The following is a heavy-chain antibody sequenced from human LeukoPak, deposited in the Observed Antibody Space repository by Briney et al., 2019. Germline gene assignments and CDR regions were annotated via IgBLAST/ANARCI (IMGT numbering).Heavy chain of an antibody. D-gene: IGHD3-10*01. CDR2: ISGTGANT. Sequence: GGSLRLSCAASGFTFNNYVMSWVRQAPGKGLEWLSAISGTGANTYYADSVKGRFTISRDNSKNTLYLQMNSLRAEDTAEYSGAKRYGWGSSPFDYWGQGTLVTVSS. CDR1: GFTFNNYV. J-gene: IGHJ4*02. V-gene: IGHV3-23*01. CDR3: AKRYGWGSSPFDY.